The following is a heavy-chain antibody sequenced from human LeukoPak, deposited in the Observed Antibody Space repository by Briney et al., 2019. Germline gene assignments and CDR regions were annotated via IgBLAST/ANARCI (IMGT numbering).Heavy chain of an antibody. CDR2: ISGDGGST. Sequence: SGGSLRLSCAASGFTFDDYAMHWVRQAPGKGLEWVSLISGDGGSTYYADSVKGRFTISRDNSKNSLYLQMNSLRTEDTALYYCAKEKGGLHSSGSLDYWGQGTLVTVSS. V-gene: IGHV3-43*02. D-gene: IGHD6-19*01. CDR1: GFTFDDYA. J-gene: IGHJ4*02. CDR3: AKEKGGLHSSGSLDY.